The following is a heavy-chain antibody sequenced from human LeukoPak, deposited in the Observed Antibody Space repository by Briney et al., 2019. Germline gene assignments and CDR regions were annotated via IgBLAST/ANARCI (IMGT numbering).Heavy chain of an antibody. J-gene: IGHJ4*02. CDR1: GFTFSSYG. CDR2: ISYDGSNK. CDR3: AKEGTLQSLDY. V-gene: IGHV3-30*18. D-gene: IGHD1-14*01. Sequence: GGSLRLSCAASGFTFSSYGMHWVRQAPGKGLEWVAVISYDGSNKYYADSVKGRFTISRDNSKNTLYLQMNSLRAEDTAVYYCAKEGTLQSLDYWGQGTLVTVSS.